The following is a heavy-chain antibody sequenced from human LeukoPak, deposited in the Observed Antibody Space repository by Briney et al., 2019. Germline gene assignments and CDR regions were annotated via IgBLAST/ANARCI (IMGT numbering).Heavy chain of an antibody. V-gene: IGHV3-30-3*01. CDR2: ISYDGSNK. J-gene: IGHJ4*02. CDR3: ARPPVRDYGSGSYLSYFDY. Sequence: GGSLRLSCAASGFTFSSYAMHWVRQAPGKGLEWVAVISYDGSNKYYADSVKGRFTISRDNSKNTLYLQMNSLRAEDTAVYYCARPPVRDYGSGSYLSYFDYWGQGTLVTVSS. CDR1: GFTFSSYA. D-gene: IGHD3-10*01.